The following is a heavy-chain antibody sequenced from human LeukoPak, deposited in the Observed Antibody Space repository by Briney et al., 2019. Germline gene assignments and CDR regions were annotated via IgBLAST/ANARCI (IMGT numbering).Heavy chain of an antibody. CDR1: GGSISSSSYY. V-gene: IGHV4-39*07. CDR2: IYYSGST. D-gene: IGHD5-18*01. Sequence: SETLSLTCTVSGGSISSSSYYWGWIRQPPGKGLEWIGSIYYSGSTYYNPSLKSRVTISVDTSKNQFSLKLSSVTAADTAVYYCANDLGWIQLNLGRGQGTLVTVSS. J-gene: IGHJ4*02. CDR3: ANDLGWIQLNLG.